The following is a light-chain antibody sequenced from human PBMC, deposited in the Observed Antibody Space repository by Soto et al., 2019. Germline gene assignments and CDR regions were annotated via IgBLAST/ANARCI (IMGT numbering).Light chain of an antibody. V-gene: IGLV2-11*01. CDR1: SSDVGTYNS. Sequence: QSVLTQPRSVSGSPGQSVTISCTGTSSDVGTYNSVSWYQQHPGKAPKIMIYDVNKRPSGVPDRFSGSMSGNTASLTISGLQADDEADYHCSSYAGNYTLDFGGGTKLTVL. J-gene: IGLJ2*01. CDR2: DVN. CDR3: SSYAGNYTLD.